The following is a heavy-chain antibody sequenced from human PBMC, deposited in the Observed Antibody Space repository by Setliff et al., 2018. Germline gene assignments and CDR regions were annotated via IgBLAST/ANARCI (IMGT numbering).Heavy chain of an antibody. D-gene: IGHD3-22*01. V-gene: IGHV4-61*02. CDR3: ATELAYRSGYYVAETVDY. CDR1: GGSVTTSRYY. Sequence: PSETLSLTCSVSGGSVTTSRYYWSWIRQPAGKGLEWIGRIHSSGSTKFNPSLESRVTMSVDTSKNQFSLKLTSVTAADTAVYYCATELAYRSGYYVAETVDYWGQGALVTVSS. J-gene: IGHJ4*02. CDR2: IHSSGST.